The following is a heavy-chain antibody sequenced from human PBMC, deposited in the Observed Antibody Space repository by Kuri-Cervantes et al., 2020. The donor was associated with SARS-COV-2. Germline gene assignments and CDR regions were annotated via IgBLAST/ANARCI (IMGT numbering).Heavy chain of an antibody. CDR1: GYSISSGYY. Sequence: SETLSLTCTVSGYSISSGYYWGWIRQPPGKGLEWIGYIYYSGGTNFNPSLKSRVTISVDTSKNQFSLKLSSVTAADTAVYYCARDNRYYGSGSLGIDYWGQGTLVTVSS. CDR2: IYYSGGT. D-gene: IGHD3-10*01. CDR3: ARDNRYYGSGSLGIDY. J-gene: IGHJ4*02. V-gene: IGHV4-61*01.